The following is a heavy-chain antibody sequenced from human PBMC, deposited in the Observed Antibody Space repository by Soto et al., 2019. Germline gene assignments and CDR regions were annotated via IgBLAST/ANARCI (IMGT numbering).Heavy chain of an antibody. D-gene: IGHD1-7*01. CDR1: GYTFTSYG. Sequence: ASVKVSCKASGYTFTSYGISWVRQAPGQGLEWMGWISAYNGNTNYAQKLQGRVTMTTDTSTSTAYMELRSLRSDDTAVYYCARVFRLTGTRSGVFGPWGQGTLVTVSS. CDR3: ARVFRLTGTRSGVFGP. V-gene: IGHV1-18*04. CDR2: ISAYNGNT. J-gene: IGHJ5*02.